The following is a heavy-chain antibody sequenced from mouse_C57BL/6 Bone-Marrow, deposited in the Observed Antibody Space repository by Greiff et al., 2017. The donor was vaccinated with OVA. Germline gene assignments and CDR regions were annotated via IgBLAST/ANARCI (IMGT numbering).Heavy chain of an antibody. V-gene: IGHV14-4*01. CDR2: IDPENGDT. D-gene: IGHD1-1*01. J-gene: IGHJ1*03. Sequence: EVKLQQSGAELVRPGASVKLSCTASGFNIKDDYMHWVKQRPEQGLEWIGWIDPENGDTEYASKFQGKATITADTSSNTAYLQLSSLTSEDTAVYYCTTKSYVGYFDVWGTGTTVTVSS. CDR1: GFNIKDDY. CDR3: TTKSYVGYFDV.